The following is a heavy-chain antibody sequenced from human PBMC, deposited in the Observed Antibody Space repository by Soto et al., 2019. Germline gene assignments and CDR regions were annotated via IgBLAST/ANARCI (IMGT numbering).Heavy chain of an antibody. CDR2: INPILGIA. V-gene: IGHV1-69*10. CDR1: GGTFSSYG. D-gene: IGHD3-22*01. CDR3: AVDDLSTDNKYYYDSSGYSPNFDY. J-gene: IGHJ4*02. Sequence: SVKVSCKASGGTFSSYGISWVRQAPGQRLEWMGWINPILGIANYAQKFQGRVTITADKSTSTAYMELSSLRSEDTAVYYCAVDDLSTDNKYYYDSSGYSPNFDYWGQGTLVTVSS.